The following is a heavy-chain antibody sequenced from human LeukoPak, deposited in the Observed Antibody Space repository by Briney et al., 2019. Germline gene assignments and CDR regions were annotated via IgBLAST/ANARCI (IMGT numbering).Heavy chain of an antibody. J-gene: IGHJ4*02. V-gene: IGHV3-23*01. Sequence: PGGSLRLSCAASGFTFSGHAMSWVRQAPVKGLEWVSAISGSSGRTYYADSVKGRFTISRDNSKNTLYLQMNSLRAEDTAVYYCGKGPLTEVAGTTWDYWGQGTPGHRLL. CDR3: GKGPLTEVAGTTWDY. D-gene: IGHD6-19*01. CDR2: ISGSSGRT. CDR1: GFTFSGHA.